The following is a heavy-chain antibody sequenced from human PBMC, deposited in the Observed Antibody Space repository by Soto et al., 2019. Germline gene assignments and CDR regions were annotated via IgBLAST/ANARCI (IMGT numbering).Heavy chain of an antibody. CDR2: ISSSSSTI. CDR1: GFAFSSYS. J-gene: IGHJ6*03. Sequence: PVGSLVLSGAASGFAFSSYSMNWVRQAPGKWLEWVSYISSSSSTIYYADSVKGRFTISRDNAKNSLYLQMNSLRAEDTAVHYCARVVGSGSYYNAWNYYYMDVWGKGTTVTVSS. V-gene: IGHV3-48*01. CDR3: ARVVGSGSYYNAWNYYYMDV. D-gene: IGHD3-10*01.